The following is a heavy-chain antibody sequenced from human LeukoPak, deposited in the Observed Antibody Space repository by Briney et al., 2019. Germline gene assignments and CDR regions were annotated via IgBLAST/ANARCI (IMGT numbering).Heavy chain of an antibody. CDR3: ARGDYYDSSGFYHDAFDI. V-gene: IGHV3-7*01. Sequence: PGGSLRLSCAASGFTFSDYWMSWVRQAPGKGLEWVANIKQDGSEKYYVDSVKGRFTISRDNAKNSLYLQMNGLRAEDTAVYYCARGDYYDSSGFYHDAFDIWGQGTMVTVSS. CDR1: GFTFSDYW. D-gene: IGHD3-22*01. J-gene: IGHJ3*02. CDR2: IKQDGSEK.